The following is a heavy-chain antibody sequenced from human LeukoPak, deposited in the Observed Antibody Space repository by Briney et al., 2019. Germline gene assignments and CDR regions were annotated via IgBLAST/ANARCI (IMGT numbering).Heavy chain of an antibody. J-gene: IGHJ3*02. V-gene: IGHV3-7*05. CDR1: GFTFSSYW. D-gene: IGHD3-22*01. CDR2: IKQGGSEK. Sequence: GGSLRLSCAASGFTFSSYWMSWVRQAPGKGLEWVANIKQGGSEKYYVDSVKGRFTISRDNAKNSLYLQMNSLRAEDTAVYYCARDLGGALYYYDSSGYSDAFDIWGQGTMVTVSS. CDR3: ARDLGGALYYYDSSGYSDAFDI.